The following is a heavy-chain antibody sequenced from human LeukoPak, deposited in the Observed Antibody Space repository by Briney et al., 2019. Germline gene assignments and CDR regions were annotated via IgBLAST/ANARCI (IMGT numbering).Heavy chain of an antibody. J-gene: IGHJ1*01. CDR3: ARSTTSYCSSTSGDH. Sequence: GGSLRLSCAATGLTFSSNAMSWVRQAPGKGLEWVSAVSGGGETTYYADSVKGRFTIFRDNSKNTLYLQMNSLRAEDTAVYYCARSTTSYCSSTSGDHWGQGTLVTVSS. D-gene: IGHD2-2*01. CDR1: GLTFSSNA. V-gene: IGHV3-23*01. CDR2: VSGGGETT.